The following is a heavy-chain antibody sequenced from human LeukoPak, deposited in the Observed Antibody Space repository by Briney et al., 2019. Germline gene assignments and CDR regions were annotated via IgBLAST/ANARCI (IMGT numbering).Heavy chain of an antibody. V-gene: IGHV3-48*04. CDR1: GFTFSSYS. CDR3: ASAYTQTTVVKRPMGAPSRF. D-gene: IGHD4-23*01. J-gene: IGHJ4*02. Sequence: GGSLRLSCAASGFTFSSYSMNWVRQAPGKGLEWVSYISSSSSTIYYADSVKGRFTISRDNAKNSLYLQMNSLRAEDTAVYYCASAYTQTTVVKRPMGAPSRFWGQGTLVTVSS. CDR2: ISSSSSTI.